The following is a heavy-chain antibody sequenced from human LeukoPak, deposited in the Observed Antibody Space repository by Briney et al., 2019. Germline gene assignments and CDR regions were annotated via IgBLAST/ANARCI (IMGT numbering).Heavy chain of an antibody. CDR2: ISSSSSTI. CDR1: GFTFSSYS. D-gene: IGHD1-14*01. V-gene: IGHV3-48*04. CDR3: ARVPGY. Sequence: PGGSLRLSCAASGFTFSSYSMNWVRQAPGKGLEWVSYISSSSSTIYYADSVKGRFIISRDNAKNSLYLQMNSLRAEDTAVYYCARVPGYWGQGTLVTVSS. J-gene: IGHJ4*02.